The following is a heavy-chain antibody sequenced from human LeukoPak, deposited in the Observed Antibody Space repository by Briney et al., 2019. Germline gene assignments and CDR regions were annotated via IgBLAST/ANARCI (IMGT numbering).Heavy chain of an antibody. CDR1: GFTFSSYA. CDR2: ISGSGGST. J-gene: IGHJ4*02. CDR3: AKGVFGVDY. V-gene: IGHV3-23*01. Sequence: GGSLRLSCAASGFTFSSYAMSWVRQAPGKGLEWVSGISGSGGSTDYADSVKGRSTISRDNSKNTLYLQMNSLRAEDTAVYYCAKGVFGVDYWGQGTLVTVSS. D-gene: IGHD3-10*02.